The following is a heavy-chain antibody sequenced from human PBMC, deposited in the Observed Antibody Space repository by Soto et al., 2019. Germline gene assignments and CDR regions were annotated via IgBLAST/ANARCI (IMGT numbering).Heavy chain of an antibody. CDR1: GFTFNIYS. J-gene: IGHJ4*02. Sequence: PGGSLRLFCAASGFTFNIYSMTWVRRAPGKGLEWVSAISRYGDITYYADSVEGRFSISRDNSKNTLYLQMNSLRAEDTAVYYCAKDRYLDHDSRGYLFDNWGQGTLVTVSS. D-gene: IGHD3-22*01. CDR2: ISRYGDIT. CDR3: AKDRYLDHDSRGYLFDN. V-gene: IGHV3-23*01.